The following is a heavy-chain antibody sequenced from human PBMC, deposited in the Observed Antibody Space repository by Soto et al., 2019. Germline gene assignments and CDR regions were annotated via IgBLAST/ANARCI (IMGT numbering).Heavy chain of an antibody. J-gene: IGHJ6*02. Sequence: QLQLRESGSGLVKTSETLSLTCTVSGGSISSGGYSWSWIRQSPEKGLEWLGCIYPTGTTYYHPSLKSRVTISVDTSRNQFSLNLTSVTAADTAVYFCARAPPGPSPRWVLWGQGTTVTVSS. CDR1: GGSISSGGYS. D-gene: IGHD3-10*01. V-gene: IGHV4-30-2*06. CDR2: IYPTGTT. CDR3: ARAPPGPSPRWVL.